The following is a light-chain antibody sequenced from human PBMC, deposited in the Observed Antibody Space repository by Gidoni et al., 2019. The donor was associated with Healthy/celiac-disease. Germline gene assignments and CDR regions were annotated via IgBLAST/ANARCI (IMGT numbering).Light chain of an antibody. J-gene: IGKJ2*01. CDR1: QSISSW. CDR2: NAS. Sequence: DIQMTQSPSNLSASVGDRVTKTYRASQSISSWLTWYQQKPWKAPKLLIYNASSLERGVPSRFSGRGSGTEFTLTISSLQPDDFSTYYCQQYNSYSYTFGQGTKLEIK. V-gene: IGKV1-5*03. CDR3: QQYNSYSYT.